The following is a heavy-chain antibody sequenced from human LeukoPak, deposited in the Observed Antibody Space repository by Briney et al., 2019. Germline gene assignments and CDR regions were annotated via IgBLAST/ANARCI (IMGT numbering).Heavy chain of an antibody. D-gene: IGHD2-15*01. Sequence: SETLSLTCAVSGGSFFGSHWNWIRQSPEKGLEWIGEINHSGRTNYNPSLKSRVTISVDTSKNQFSLKLSSVTAADTAVYYCARGRVVVVAATFYYYYYYMDVWGKGTTVTVSS. CDR3: ARGRVVVVAATFYYYYYYMDV. CDR2: INHSGRT. V-gene: IGHV4-34*01. J-gene: IGHJ6*03. CDR1: GGSFFGSH.